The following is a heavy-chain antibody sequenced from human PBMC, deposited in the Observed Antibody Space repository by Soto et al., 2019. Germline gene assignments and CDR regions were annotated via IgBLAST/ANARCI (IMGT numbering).Heavy chain of an antibody. D-gene: IGHD5-12*01. CDR3: ARAGDEYSGYVLNY. V-gene: IGHV4-34*01. CDR1: GGSFSGYF. Sequence: SEILSLTCAVYGGSFSGYFWSWIRQPPGKGLEWIGEINHSGSTSYNPSLKSRVTMSVDTSKKQFSLELSSVTAADTAVYYCARAGDEYSGYVLNYWDQGNLVTVSS. CDR2: INHSGST. J-gene: IGHJ4*02.